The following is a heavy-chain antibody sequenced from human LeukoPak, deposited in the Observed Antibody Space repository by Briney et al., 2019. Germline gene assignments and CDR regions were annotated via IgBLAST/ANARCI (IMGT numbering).Heavy chain of an antibody. CDR1: GFTFSTYG. CDR3: ASASLYSRSWYGAFDI. D-gene: IGHD6-13*01. Sequence: PGRSLRLSCAASGFTFSTYGMHWVRQAPGKGLEWVALIWSDGSNKYSADSVKGRFTISGDNSRNTLYLQMDSLRAEDTAVYYCASASLYSRSWYGAFDIWGQGTMVTVSS. CDR2: IWSDGSNK. V-gene: IGHV3-33*01. J-gene: IGHJ3*02.